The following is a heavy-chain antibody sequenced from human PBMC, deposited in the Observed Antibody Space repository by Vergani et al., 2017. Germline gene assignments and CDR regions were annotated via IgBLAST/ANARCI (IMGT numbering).Heavy chain of an antibody. V-gene: IGHV1-18*04. D-gene: IGHD3-3*01. Sequence: QVQLVQSGAEVKKPGASVKVSCKASGYTFTSYGISWVRQAPGQGLEWMGWISAYNGNTNYAQKLQGRVTMTTDTSTSTAYMELRSLRSDDTAVYYCAGGLGEDDFWSGYMTYFDYWAREPWSPSPQ. CDR3: AGGLGEDDFWSGYMTYFDY. CDR1: GYTFTSYG. J-gene: IGHJ4*02. CDR2: ISAYNGNT.